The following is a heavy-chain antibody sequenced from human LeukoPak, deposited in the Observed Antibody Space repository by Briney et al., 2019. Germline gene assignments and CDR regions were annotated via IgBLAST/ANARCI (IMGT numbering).Heavy chain of an antibody. J-gene: IGHJ4*02. CDR1: GYTFTIYY. Sequence: ASVKVSCKAAGYTFTIYYMHWVRQAPGQGLEWMGIINPSGGSTSYAQKFQGRVTMTRDMSTSTVYMELSSLRSEDTAVYYCARDLIKSPPGGTFDYWGQGTLVTVSS. CDR2: INPSGGST. CDR3: ARDLIKSPPGGTFDY. V-gene: IGHV1-46*01. D-gene: IGHD3-16*01.